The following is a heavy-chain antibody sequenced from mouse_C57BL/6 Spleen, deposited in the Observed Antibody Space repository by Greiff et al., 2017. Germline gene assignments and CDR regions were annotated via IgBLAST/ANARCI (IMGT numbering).Heavy chain of an antibody. V-gene: IGHV1-53*01. D-gene: IGHD2-1*01. J-gene: IGHJ4*01. Sequence: QVQLQQSGTELVKPGASVKLSCKASGYTFTSYWMHWVKQRPGQGLEWIGNINPGNGGTNYNEKFKSKATLTADKSSSTAYMQLSSLTSEDSAVYYCARSDLLSSLVYWGQGTSLTVSS. CDR1: GYTFTSYW. CDR2: INPGNGGT. CDR3: ARSDLLSSLVY.